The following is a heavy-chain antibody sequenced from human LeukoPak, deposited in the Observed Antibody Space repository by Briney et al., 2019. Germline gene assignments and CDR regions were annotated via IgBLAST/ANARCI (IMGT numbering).Heavy chain of an antibody. CDR3: ARVTLAAIRLGYFDY. CDR1: GGTFSSYA. CDR2: IIPILGIA. V-gene: IGHV1-69*04. D-gene: IGHD6-13*01. Sequence: SVKVSCKASGGTFSSYAISWVRQAPGQGLEWMGRIIPILGIANYAQKFQGRVTITADDSTTTAYMELTSLKSDDTAVYYCARVTLAAIRLGYFDYWGQGTLVTVSS. J-gene: IGHJ4*02.